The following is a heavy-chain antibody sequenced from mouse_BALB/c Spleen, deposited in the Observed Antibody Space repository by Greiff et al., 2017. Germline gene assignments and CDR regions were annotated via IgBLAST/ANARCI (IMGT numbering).Heavy chain of an antibody. Sequence: EVQRVESGPGLVKPSQSLSLTCTVTGYSITSDYAWNWIRQFPGNKLEWMGYISYSGSTSYNPSLKSRISITRDTSKNQFFLQLNSVTTEDTATYYCARSGSSYYFDYWGQGTTLTVSS. V-gene: IGHV3-2*02. CDR3: ARSGSSYYFDY. CDR1: GYSITSDYA. CDR2: ISYSGST. D-gene: IGHD1-1*01. J-gene: IGHJ2*01.